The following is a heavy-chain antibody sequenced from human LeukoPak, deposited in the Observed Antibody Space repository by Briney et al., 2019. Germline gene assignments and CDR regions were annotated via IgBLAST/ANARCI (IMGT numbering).Heavy chain of an antibody. CDR1: GGSFSGYY. D-gene: IGHD6-19*01. V-gene: IGHV4-4*07. CDR3: AREAVAGTFDY. J-gene: IGHJ4*02. CDR2: IYTSGST. Sequence: ASETLSLTCAVYGGSFSGYYWSWIRQPAGKGLEWIGRIYTSGSTNYNPSLKSRVTMSVDTSKNQFSLKLSSVTAADTAVYYCAREAVAGTFDYWGQGTLVTVSS.